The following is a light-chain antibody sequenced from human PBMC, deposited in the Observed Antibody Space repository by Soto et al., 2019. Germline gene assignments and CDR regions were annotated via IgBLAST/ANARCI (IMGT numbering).Light chain of an antibody. CDR3: PQYGSSPT. CDR1: QSVRSSY. Sequence: EIVLTQSPGTLSLSPGERATLSCRASQSVRSSYLAWYQQKPGQAPRLLIYGASTRATGIPDRFSGSGSGTDFTLTISRLEPEDFEVYYCPQYGSSPTFGQGTKVEIK. V-gene: IGKV3-20*01. CDR2: GAS. J-gene: IGKJ1*01.